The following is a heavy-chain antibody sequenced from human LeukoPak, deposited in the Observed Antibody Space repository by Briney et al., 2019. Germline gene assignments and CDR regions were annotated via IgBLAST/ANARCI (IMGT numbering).Heavy chain of an antibody. D-gene: IGHD2-2*01. J-gene: IGHJ2*01. CDR2: IYYSGST. CDR3: ARDLSRTPWYFDL. CDR1: GGSISSYY. Sequence: SETLSLTCTVSGGSISSYYWSWIRQPPGKGLEWIGYIYYSGSTNYNPSLKSRVTISVDTSKNQFSLKLSSVTAADTAVYYCARDLSRTPWYFDLWGRGTLVTVSS. V-gene: IGHV4-59*01.